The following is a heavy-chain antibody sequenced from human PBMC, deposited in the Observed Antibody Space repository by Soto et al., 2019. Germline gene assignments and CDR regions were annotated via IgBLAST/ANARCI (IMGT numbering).Heavy chain of an antibody. J-gene: IGHJ4*02. D-gene: IGHD2-15*01. CDR3: THSTRRARCSGSNWYFFDS. CDR1: GFSVSASGVG. Sequence: QITLKEPGHTVVKPTQTLTLTCTCSGFSVSASGVGVGWIRQPPGKALEWLALLFWDDDKRYSPSLKSRLTITKEPSKNQVVLTMTNMDPVDTATYYCTHSTRRARCSGSNWYFFDSWGQGTRVTVSS. V-gene: IGHV2-5*02. CDR2: LFWDDDK.